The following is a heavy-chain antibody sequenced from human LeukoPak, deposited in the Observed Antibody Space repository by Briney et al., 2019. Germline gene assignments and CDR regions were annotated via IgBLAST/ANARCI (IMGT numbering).Heavy chain of an antibody. CDR2: IWHDASHK. V-gene: IGHV3-33*01. CDR1: GFIFSSYA. J-gene: IGHJ4*02. Sequence: GGSLRLSCAASGFIFSSYAMHWVRQAPGKGLEWVALIWHDASHKFYTDSVKGRFTISRDSSKNTVFLQMNSLTAEDTAVYYCAGEIFGSGSYPDYWGQGTLVTVSS. CDR3: AGEIFGSGSYPDY. D-gene: IGHD3-10*01.